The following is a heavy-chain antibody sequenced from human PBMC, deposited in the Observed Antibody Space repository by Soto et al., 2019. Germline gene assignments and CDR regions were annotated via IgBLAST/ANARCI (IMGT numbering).Heavy chain of an antibody. D-gene: IGHD4-17*01. J-gene: IGHJ6*02. CDR2: IWYDGSNK. CDR1: GFTFSSYG. CDR3: ARRGGDYGYYYYGMDV. V-gene: IGHV3-33*01. Sequence: PGGSLRLSRAASGFTFSSYGMHWVRQAPGKGLEWVAVIWYDGSNKYYADSVKGRFTISRDNSKNTLYLQMNSLRAEDTAVYYCARRGGDYGYYYYGMDVWGQGTTVTVSS.